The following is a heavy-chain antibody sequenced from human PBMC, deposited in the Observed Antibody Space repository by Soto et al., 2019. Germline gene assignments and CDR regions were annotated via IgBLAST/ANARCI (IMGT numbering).Heavy chain of an antibody. J-gene: IGHJ4*02. CDR1: GFTFSTVA. CDR3: AKLYWNPRYFDY. CDR2: ISDNGGNT. V-gene: IGHV3-23*01. D-gene: IGHD1-1*01. Sequence: GGSLRLSCVASGFTFSTVAMTWVRQAPGKGLEWVSSISDNGGNTDYADSVRGRFTLSRDNSKNTLYLQMNHLKAEDTAVYYCAKLYWNPRYFDYWGQGARVTVSS.